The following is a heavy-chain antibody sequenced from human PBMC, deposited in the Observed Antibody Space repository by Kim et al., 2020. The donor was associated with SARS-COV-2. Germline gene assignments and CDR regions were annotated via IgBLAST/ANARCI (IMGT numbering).Heavy chain of an antibody. CDR2: INTNTGNP. CDR3: ARDPGLAEWFGELSGSDY. V-gene: IGHV7-4-1*02. J-gene: IGHJ4*02. D-gene: IGHD3-10*01. Sequence: ASVKVSYKASGYTFTSYAMNWVRQAPGQGLEWMGWINTNTGNPTYAQGFTGRFVFSLDTSVSTAYLQISSLKAEDTAVYYCARDPGLAEWFGELSGSDYWGQGTLVTVSS. CDR1: GYTFTSYA.